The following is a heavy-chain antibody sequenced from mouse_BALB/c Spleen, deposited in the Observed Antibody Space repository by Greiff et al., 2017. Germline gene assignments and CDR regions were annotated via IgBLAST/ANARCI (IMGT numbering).Heavy chain of an antibody. CDR3: VRPFYDGKYTWYFDV. CDR1: GFDFSRYW. J-gene: IGHJ1*01. Sequence: EVQGVESGGGLVQPGGSLKLSCAASGFDFSRYWMSWVRQAPGKGLEWIGEINPDSSTINYTPSLKDKFIISRDNAKKTLYLQMSKVRSEDTALYYCVRPFYDGKYTWYFDVRGAGTTVTVSS. V-gene: IGHV4-1*02. D-gene: IGHD2-1*01. CDR2: INPDSSTI.